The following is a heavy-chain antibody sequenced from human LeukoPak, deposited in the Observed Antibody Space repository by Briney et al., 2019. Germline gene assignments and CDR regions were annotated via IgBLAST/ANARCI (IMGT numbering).Heavy chain of an antibody. CDR3: ARGLLGIDF. J-gene: IGHJ4*02. CDR1: GFSFRSYW. D-gene: IGHD2-8*02. Sequence: GGSLRLSCAASGFSFRSYWMHWLRQAPGKGLVWVSRIDADGSSTSSADSVEGRFTISRDNAKNTLYLQMNSLRAEDTAVYYCARGLLGIDFWGQGTLVTVSS. V-gene: IGHV3-74*01. CDR2: IDADGSST.